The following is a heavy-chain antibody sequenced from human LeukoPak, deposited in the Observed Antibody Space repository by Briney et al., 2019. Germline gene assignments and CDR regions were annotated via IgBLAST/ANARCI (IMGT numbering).Heavy chain of an antibody. CDR2: ISYDGSNK. CDR3: ARRGAPGPLAIDNWFDP. V-gene: IGHV3-30*01. CDR1: GLTFRTYA. Sequence: GRSLRLSCAASGLTFRTYAMHWVRQAPGKGLEWVAVISYDGSNKYYADSVKGRFTISRDNSKNTPYLQMNSLRADDTAVYYCARRGAPGPLAIDNWFDPWGQGTLVTVSS. D-gene: IGHD2-2*02. J-gene: IGHJ5*02.